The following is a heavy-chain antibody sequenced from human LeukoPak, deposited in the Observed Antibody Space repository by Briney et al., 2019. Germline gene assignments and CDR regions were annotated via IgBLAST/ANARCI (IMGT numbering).Heavy chain of an antibody. D-gene: IGHD2-15*01. Sequence: SETLSLTCTVSGGSINSYYWSWIRQPPGKGLEWIGYIHYSGSTNYNPSLKSRVTISVDTSNNKFSLKLTSLTAADTAVYYCVRHLSAGRPAFDIWGQGTMVTVSS. CDR1: GGSINSYY. V-gene: IGHV4-59*08. J-gene: IGHJ3*02. CDR2: IHYSGST. CDR3: VRHLSAGRPAFDI.